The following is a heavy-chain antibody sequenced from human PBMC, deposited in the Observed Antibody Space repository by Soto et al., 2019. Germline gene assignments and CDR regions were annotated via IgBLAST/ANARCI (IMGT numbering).Heavy chain of an antibody. CDR1: GFTFSGSA. V-gene: IGHV3-73*01. CDR2: IRSKANSYAT. Sequence: GGSLRLSCVASGFTFSGSAMHWVRQASGKGLEWVGRIRSKANSYATAYAASVKGRFTISRDDSKNTAYLQMNSLKTEDTAVYYCTRQMSDYYDSSGYYYGWYFDLWGRGTLVTVSS. J-gene: IGHJ2*01. CDR3: TRQMSDYYDSSGYYYGWYFDL. D-gene: IGHD3-22*01.